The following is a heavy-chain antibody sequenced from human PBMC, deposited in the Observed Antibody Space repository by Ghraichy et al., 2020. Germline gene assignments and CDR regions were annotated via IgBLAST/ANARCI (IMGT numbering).Heavy chain of an antibody. CDR2: IYHTGTA. D-gene: IGHD2/OR15-2a*01. V-gene: IGHV4-4*02. CDR3: ARKVYPFDI. J-gene: IGHJ3*02. Sequence: SETLSLTCAVSGGSISSGNWWSWVRQPPGKGLEWIGEIYHTGTANHNPSLNSRLTISVDKSKNHFSLNLTSVTAADTAVYYCARKVYPFDIWGQGTMVTVS. CDR1: GGSISSGNW.